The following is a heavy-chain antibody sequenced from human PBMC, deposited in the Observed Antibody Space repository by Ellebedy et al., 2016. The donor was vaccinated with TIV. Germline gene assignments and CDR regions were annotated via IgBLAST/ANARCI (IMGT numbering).Heavy chain of an antibody. Sequence: ASVKVSXKASGYTFTGYYMYWVRQAPGQGLEWMGWFNPNSGGTKYAQKFQGRVTMTRDTSISTAYMELSRLRSDDTAVYYCARGYAFWSGYSNFDYWGQGTQVTVSS. V-gene: IGHV1-2*02. CDR1: GYTFTGYY. J-gene: IGHJ4*02. CDR3: ARGYAFWSGYSNFDY. D-gene: IGHD3-3*01. CDR2: FNPNSGGT.